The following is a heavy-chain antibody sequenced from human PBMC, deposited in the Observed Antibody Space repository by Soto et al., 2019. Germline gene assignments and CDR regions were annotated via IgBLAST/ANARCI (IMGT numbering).Heavy chain of an antibody. CDR2: IAAYNGHT. V-gene: IGHV1-18*01. CDR1: GYTFTTYI. CDR3: ARASVLMAYPSFDY. D-gene: IGHD2-8*01. J-gene: IGHJ4*02. Sequence: QVQLVQSGTEVKKPGASVKVSCKTSGYTFTTYIITWVRQAPGQGLEWVGWIAAYNGHTNYAQKFQDRVTITMDTSTSTAYRELMSLRSDDTAVYYCARASVLMAYPSFDYWGQGTLVTVSS.